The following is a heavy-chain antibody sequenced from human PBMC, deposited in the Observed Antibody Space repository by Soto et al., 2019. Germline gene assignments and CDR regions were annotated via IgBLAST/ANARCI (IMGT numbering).Heavy chain of an antibody. CDR2: ISSSSSYI. D-gene: IGHD2-8*01. Sequence: GGSLRLSCAASGFTFSSYSMNWVRQAPGKGLEWVSSISSSSSYIYYADSVKGRFTISRDNAKNSLYLQMNSLRAEDTAVYYCARESIRDCTNGVCPRGGYYFDYWGQGTLVTVSS. CDR3: ARESIRDCTNGVCPRGGYYFDY. CDR1: GFTFSSYS. V-gene: IGHV3-21*01. J-gene: IGHJ4*02.